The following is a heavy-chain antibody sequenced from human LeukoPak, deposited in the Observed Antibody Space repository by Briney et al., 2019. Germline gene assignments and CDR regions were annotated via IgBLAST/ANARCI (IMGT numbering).Heavy chain of an antibody. CDR3: ARSRGLYGGNMGFDY. CDR2: IYYSGST. Sequence: SETLSLTCTVSGGSISSSSYYWGWIRQPPGKGLEWIGSIYYSGSTYYNPSLKSRVTISVDTSKNQFSLKLSSVTAADTAVYYCARSRGLYGGNMGFDYWGQGTLVTVSS. J-gene: IGHJ4*02. D-gene: IGHD4-23*01. CDR1: GGSISSSSYY. V-gene: IGHV4-39*07.